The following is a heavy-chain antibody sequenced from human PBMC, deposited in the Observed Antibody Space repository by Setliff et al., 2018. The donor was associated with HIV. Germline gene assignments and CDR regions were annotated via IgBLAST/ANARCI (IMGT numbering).Heavy chain of an antibody. CDR2: IYYSGSV. D-gene: IGHD1-26*01. V-gene: IGHV4-39*07. Sequence: SETLSLTCTVSGGSIIYTSYYWGWIRQPPGKGLEWIGSIYYSGSVYYNPSLKSRVTISVDTTKNQFSLKVKSVTAADTAVYYCAKSVVGGTTHAFDLWGQGTMVTVSS. J-gene: IGHJ3*01. CDR1: GGSIIYTSYY. CDR3: AKSVVGGTTHAFDL.